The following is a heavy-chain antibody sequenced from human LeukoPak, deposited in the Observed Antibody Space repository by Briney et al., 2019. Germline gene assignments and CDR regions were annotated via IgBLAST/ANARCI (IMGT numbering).Heavy chain of an antibody. D-gene: IGHD1-1*01. CDR1: GVSISSGGYY. V-gene: IGHV4-31*03. CDR2: IYYSGST. J-gene: IGHJ3*02. Sequence: SETLSLTGTVSGVSISSGGYYWSWIRQHPGKGLEWIGYIYYSGSTYYNPSLKSRVTISVDTPKNQFSLKLSSVTAADTAVYYCARVGLGTTDAFDIWGQGTMVTVSS. CDR3: ARVGLGTTDAFDI.